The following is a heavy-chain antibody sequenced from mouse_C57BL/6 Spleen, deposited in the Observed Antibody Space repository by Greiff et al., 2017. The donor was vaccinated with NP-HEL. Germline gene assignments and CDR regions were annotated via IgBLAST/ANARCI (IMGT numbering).Heavy chain of an antibody. D-gene: IGHD1-1*01. Sequence: DVQLQESGPELVKPGDSVKISCKASGYSFTGYFMNWVMQSHGKSLEWIGRINPYNGDTFYNQKFKGKATLTVDKSSSTAHMELRSLTSEDSAVYYCARDYYGSTPTGYFDVWGTGTTVTVSS. J-gene: IGHJ1*03. CDR1: GYSFTGYF. CDR3: ARDYYGSTPTGYFDV. CDR2: INPYNGDT. V-gene: IGHV1-20*01.